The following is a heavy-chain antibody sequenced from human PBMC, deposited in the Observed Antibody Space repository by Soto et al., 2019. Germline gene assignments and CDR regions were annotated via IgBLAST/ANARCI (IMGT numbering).Heavy chain of an antibody. D-gene: IGHD1-26*01. V-gene: IGHV4-39*01. CDR2: IYYSGST. J-gene: IGHJ5*02. Sequence: PSETLSLTCTVSGGSISSSSYYWGWIRQPPGKGLEWIGSIYYSGSTYYNPSLKSRVTISVDTSKNQFSLKLSSVTAADTAVYYCARLTSYIKVGVHWFDPWGQGTLVTVSS. CDR1: GGSISSSSYY. CDR3: ARLTSYIKVGVHWFDP.